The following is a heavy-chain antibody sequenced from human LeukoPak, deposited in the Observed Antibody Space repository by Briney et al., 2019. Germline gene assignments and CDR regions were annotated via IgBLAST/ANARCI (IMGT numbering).Heavy chain of an antibody. CDR1: GFTFTTYW. J-gene: IGHJ4*02. D-gene: IGHD3-10*01. Sequence: GGSLRLPCAASGFTFTTYWMGWVRQAPGKGLEWVANINQDGSEKYYVDSVKGRFTISRDNAKNSLYLQMNSLRAEDTAVYYCARMVRGVIIVYFDYWGQGTLVTVSS. CDR3: ARMVRGVIIVYFDY. V-gene: IGHV3-7*01. CDR2: INQDGSEK.